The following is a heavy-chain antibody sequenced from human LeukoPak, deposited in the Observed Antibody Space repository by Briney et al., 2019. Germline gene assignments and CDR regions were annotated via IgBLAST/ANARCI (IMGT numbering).Heavy chain of an antibody. V-gene: IGHV3-21*01. CDR1: GFTFSSYA. D-gene: IGHD3-10*01. Sequence: PGGSLRLSCAASGFTFSSYAMSWVRQAPGKGLEWVSSISSSSSYIYYADSVKGRFTISRDNAKNSLYLQMNSLRAEDTAVYYCARAGSDSPPYWGQGTLVTVSS. J-gene: IGHJ4*02. CDR2: ISSSSSYI. CDR3: ARAGSDSPPY.